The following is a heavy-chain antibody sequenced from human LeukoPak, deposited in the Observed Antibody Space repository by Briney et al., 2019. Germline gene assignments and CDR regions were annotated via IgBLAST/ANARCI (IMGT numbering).Heavy chain of an antibody. J-gene: IGHJ3*02. CDR2: MNPNSGNT. CDR3: ARGHYYDSSGSYAFDI. V-gene: IGHV1-8*01. D-gene: IGHD3-22*01. Sequence: ASVKVSCKASGYTVTSYDINWVRQATGQGLEWMGWMNPNSGNTGYAQKFQGRVTMTRNTSISTAYMELSSLRSEDTAVYYCARGHYYDSSGSYAFDIWGQGTMVTVSS. CDR1: GYTVTSYD.